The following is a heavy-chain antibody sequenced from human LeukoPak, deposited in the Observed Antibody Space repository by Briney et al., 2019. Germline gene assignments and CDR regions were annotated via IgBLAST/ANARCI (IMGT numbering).Heavy chain of an antibody. J-gene: IGHJ5*02. Sequence: GRSLRLSCAASGFTFSSYGMHWVRQAPGKGLEWVAVIWYDGSNKYYADSVKGRFTISRDNSKNTLYLQMNSLRAEDTAVYYCAKIRSFGVVINWFDPWGQGTLVTVSS. V-gene: IGHV3-33*06. CDR1: GFTFSSYG. CDR2: IWYDGSNK. D-gene: IGHD3-3*01. CDR3: AKIRSFGVVINWFDP.